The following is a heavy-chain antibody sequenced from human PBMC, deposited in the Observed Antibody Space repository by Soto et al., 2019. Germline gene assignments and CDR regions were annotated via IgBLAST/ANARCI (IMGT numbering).Heavy chain of an antibody. J-gene: IGHJ4*02. D-gene: IGHD6-19*01. Sequence: PGGSLRLSCAASGFTFGSHAMSWVRQAPGKGLEWVSAISNTGGSTYYADSVKGRFTISRDISKNTLYLHMNSLRVQGTAVYYCAKDRDPGIAVANYFDYWGQGTLVTVSS. CDR2: ISNTGGST. CDR1: GFTFGSHA. V-gene: IGHV3-23*01. CDR3: AKDRDPGIAVANYFDY.